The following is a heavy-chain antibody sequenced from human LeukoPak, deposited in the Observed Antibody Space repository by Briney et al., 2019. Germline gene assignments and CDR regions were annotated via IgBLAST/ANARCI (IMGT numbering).Heavy chain of an antibody. CDR3: ARGTPSSSGWLYYGMDV. CDR1: GGSISSGGYY. Sequence: SETLSLTCTVSGGSISSGGYYWGWIRQPPGKGLEWIGSIYYSGSTYYNPSLKSRVTISVDTSKNQFSLKLSSVTAADTAVYYCARGTPSSSGWLYYGMDVWGQGTTVTVSS. V-gene: IGHV4-39*01. J-gene: IGHJ6*02. CDR2: IYYSGST. D-gene: IGHD6-19*01.